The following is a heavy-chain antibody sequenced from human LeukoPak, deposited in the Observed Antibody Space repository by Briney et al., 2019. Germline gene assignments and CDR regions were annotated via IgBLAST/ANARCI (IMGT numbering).Heavy chain of an antibody. CDR3: ARHIGGGIEDMDV. CDR2: IYVTGT. D-gene: IGHD3-16*02. CDR1: GGSIGTYY. J-gene: IGHJ6*03. Sequence: SETLSLTCTVSGGSIGTYYWSWVRQSPGTGLEWIGYIYVTGTRYNPYLQRRVTISVDRSRNQFFLKMTSVTAADTAVYYCARHIGGGIEDMDVWGRGTKVTVSS. V-gene: IGHV4-59*08.